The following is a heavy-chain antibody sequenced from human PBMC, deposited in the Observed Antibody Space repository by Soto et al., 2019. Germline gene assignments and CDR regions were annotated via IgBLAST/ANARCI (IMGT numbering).Heavy chain of an antibody. V-gene: IGHV4-4*02. Sequence: QMQLQESGPGLVKPSGTLSLTCAVSSGSLSSSNWWSWVRQSPGKGLEWIGEIYDRGSTNYSPSLTSRATISVVKPKNQVSLKLISVTAAATAIYYCATRMTDTRVYYSYYMDVWGKGTAVTVSS. CDR3: ATRMTDTRVYYSYYMDV. J-gene: IGHJ6*03. D-gene: IGHD2-15*01. CDR2: IYDRGST. CDR1: SGSLSSSNW.